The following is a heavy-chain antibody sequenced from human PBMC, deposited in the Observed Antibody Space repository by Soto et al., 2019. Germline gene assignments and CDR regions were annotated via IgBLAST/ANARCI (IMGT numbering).Heavy chain of an antibody. CDR2: INHSGST. Sequence: SETLSLTCAVYGGSFSGYYWSWIRQPPGKGLEWIGEINHSGSTNYNPSLKSRVTMSVDTSKNQFSLKLSSVTAADTAVYYCARRPMATIPYNWFDPWGQGTLVTVS. V-gene: IGHV4-34*01. CDR3: ARRPMATIPYNWFDP. D-gene: IGHD5-12*01. J-gene: IGHJ5*02. CDR1: GGSFSGYY.